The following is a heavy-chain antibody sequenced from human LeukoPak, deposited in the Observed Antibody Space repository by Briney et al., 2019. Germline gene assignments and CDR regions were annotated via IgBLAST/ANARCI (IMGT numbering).Heavy chain of an antibody. CDR2: IYYSGST. CDR3: ARGPRREPGTVDY. CDR1: GGSITSSY. J-gene: IGHJ4*02. V-gene: IGHV4-59*08. D-gene: IGHD3/OR15-3a*01. Sequence: SETLSLTCTVSGGSITSSYWSWIRQPPGKGLEWIGYIYYSGSTNYNPSLKSRVTISVDTSKNQFSLKLSSVTAADTAVYYCARGPRREPGTVDYWGQGTLVTVSS.